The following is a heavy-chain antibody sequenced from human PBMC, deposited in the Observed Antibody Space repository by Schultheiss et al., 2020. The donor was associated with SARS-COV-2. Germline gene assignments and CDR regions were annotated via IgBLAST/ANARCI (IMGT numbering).Heavy chain of an antibody. V-gene: IGHV3-23*01. Sequence: GGSLRLSCAASGFTFSSYAMHWVRQAPGKGLEWVSAISGSGGSTYYADSVKGRFTISRHNSKNTLFLQMNSLRAEDTAVYYCAKGAGENSNFESWGRGTLVTVSS. CDR3: AKGAGENSNFES. CDR1: GFTFSSYA. CDR2: ISGSGGST. J-gene: IGHJ4*02. D-gene: IGHD3-10*01.